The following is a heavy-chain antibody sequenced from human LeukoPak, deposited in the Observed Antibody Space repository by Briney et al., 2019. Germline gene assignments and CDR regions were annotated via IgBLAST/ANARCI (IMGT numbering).Heavy chain of an antibody. V-gene: IGHV3-23*01. Sequence: PGGSLRLSCAASGFTFSSYGMSWVRQAPGKGLEWVSSISGSGGNVYYAGSVRGRFTISRDNSKNTVYLQMNSLRAEDTAVYYCARNPITMVRGVIPQFYYYYMDVWGKGTTVTVSS. CDR1: GFTFSSYG. CDR2: ISGSGGNV. J-gene: IGHJ6*03. D-gene: IGHD3-10*01. CDR3: ARNPITMVRGVIPQFYYYYMDV.